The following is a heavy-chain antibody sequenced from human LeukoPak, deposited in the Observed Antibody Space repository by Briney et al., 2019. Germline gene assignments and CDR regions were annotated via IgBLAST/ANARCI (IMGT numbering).Heavy chain of an antibody. J-gene: IGHJ4*02. V-gene: IGHV3-21*01. CDR2: ISSISYI. Sequence: GGSLRLSCAASGFTFSSHSMNWVRQAPGKGLEWVSSISSISYIYYADSVKGRFTISRDTAKNSLYLQMNSLRAEDTAVYYCARDQYGDYALDYWGQGTLVTVSS. CDR1: GFTFSSHS. D-gene: IGHD4-17*01. CDR3: ARDQYGDYALDY.